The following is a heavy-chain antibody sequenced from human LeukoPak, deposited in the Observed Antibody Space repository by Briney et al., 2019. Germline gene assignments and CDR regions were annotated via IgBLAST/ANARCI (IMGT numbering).Heavy chain of an antibody. Sequence: SETLSLTCTVSGGSASSGDYYWSWIRQPPGKGLEWIGYIYYSGSTNYNPSLKSRVTISVDTSKNQFSLKLSSVTAADTAVYYCARDYYDSSGYYLAYFDYWGQGTLVTVSS. D-gene: IGHD3-22*01. CDR1: GGSASSGDYY. J-gene: IGHJ4*02. V-gene: IGHV4-61*08. CDR2: IYYSGST. CDR3: ARDYYDSSGYYLAYFDY.